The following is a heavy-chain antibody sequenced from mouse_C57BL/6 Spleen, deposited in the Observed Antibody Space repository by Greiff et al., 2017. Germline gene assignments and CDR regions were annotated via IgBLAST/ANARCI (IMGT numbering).Heavy chain of an antibody. J-gene: IGHJ2*01. D-gene: IGHD3-2*02. V-gene: IGHV1-50*01. CDR1: GYTFTSYW. CDR3: ARRGSSCYDDY. Sequence: VQLQQPGAELVKPGASVKLSCKASGYTFTSYWMQWVKQRPGQGLEWIGEIDPSDSYTNYNQKFKGKATLTVDTSSSTAYMQLSSLTSEDSAVYSCARRGSSCYDDYWGQGTTLTVSS. CDR2: IDPSDSYT.